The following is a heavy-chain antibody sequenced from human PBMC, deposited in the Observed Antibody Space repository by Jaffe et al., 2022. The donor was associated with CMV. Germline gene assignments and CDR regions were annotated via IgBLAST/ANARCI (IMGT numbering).Heavy chain of an antibody. CDR1: GGSFSGYY. CDR3: ARRGYCSSTSCPHYYYYYGMDV. V-gene: IGHV4-34*01. CDR2: INHSGST. D-gene: IGHD2-2*01. Sequence: QVQLQQWGAGLLKPSETLSLTCAVYGGSFSGYYWSWIRQPPGKGLEWIGEINHSGSTNYNPSLKSRVTISVDTSKNQFSLKLSSVTAADTAVYYCARRGYCSSTSCPHYYYYYGMDVWGQGTTVTVSS. J-gene: IGHJ6*02.